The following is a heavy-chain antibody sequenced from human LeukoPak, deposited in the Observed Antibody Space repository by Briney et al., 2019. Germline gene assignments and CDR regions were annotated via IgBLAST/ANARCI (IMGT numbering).Heavy chain of an antibody. D-gene: IGHD3-16*01. Sequence: PSETLSLTCTVSGGSISSYYWSWIRQPPGKGLEWIGYIYYSGSTNYNPSLKSRVTISVDRSKNQFSLKLSSVTAADTAVYYCARVEGARFDPWGQGTLVTVSS. CDR3: ARVEGARFDP. CDR1: GGSISSYY. CDR2: IYYSGST. V-gene: IGHV4-59*12. J-gene: IGHJ5*02.